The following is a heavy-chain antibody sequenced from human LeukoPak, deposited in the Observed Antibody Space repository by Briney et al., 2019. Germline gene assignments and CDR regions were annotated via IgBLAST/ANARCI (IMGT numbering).Heavy chain of an antibody. V-gene: IGHV5-51*01. CDR1: GYSFNSHW. J-gene: IGHJ4*02. D-gene: IGHD3-10*01. CDR3: GAGSSSYSFDY. Sequence: GESLKISCKGSGYSFNSHWISWVRQMPGKGLEWMGIIYPGDSDTRYSPSFQDQVTISADESISTAYLQWSSLKASDTAMYFCGAGSSSYSFDYWGQGTLVTVSS. CDR2: IYPGDSDT.